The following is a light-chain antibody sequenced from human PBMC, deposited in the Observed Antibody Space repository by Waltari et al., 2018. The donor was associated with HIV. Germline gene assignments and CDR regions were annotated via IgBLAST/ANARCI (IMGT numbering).Light chain of an antibody. CDR1: SSNIGNNY. CDR3: GTWDSSLSLV. CDR2: DIK. J-gene: IGLJ2*01. V-gene: IGLV1-51*01. Sequence: QSVLTQPPSVSAAPGQKVTISCSGSSSNIGNNYVSWYQQLPGTAPKLLIYDIKKGPSGIPDRFSGSKSGTSATLGITGLQTGDEADYYCGTWDSSLSLVFGGGTKLTVL.